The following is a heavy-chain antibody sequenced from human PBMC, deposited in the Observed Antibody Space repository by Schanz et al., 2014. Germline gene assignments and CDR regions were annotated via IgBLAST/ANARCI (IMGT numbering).Heavy chain of an antibody. Sequence: QVQVEQSGPEVKKPGASVTVSCQASGYTFSFTSYNVHWVRQAPGQGLEWMGWMNPDSGNTGYAQKFQGRVAMTRNTSISTAYMELSSLRSEDTAVYYCARGRTFDYWGQGTLVADSS. CDR2: MNPDSGNT. CDR3: ARGRTFDY. V-gene: IGHV1-8*01. CDR1: GYTFSFTSYN. J-gene: IGHJ4*02.